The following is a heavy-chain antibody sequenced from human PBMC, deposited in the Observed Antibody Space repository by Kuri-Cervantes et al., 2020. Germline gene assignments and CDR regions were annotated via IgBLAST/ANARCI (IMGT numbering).Heavy chain of an antibody. CDR3: ARDKVVGVVVPAAPGAFDI. CDR2: IYYSGST. J-gene: IGHJ3*02. Sequence: ESLKISCTVSGGSISSYYWSWIRQPPGKGLEWIGYIYYSGSTNYNPSLKSRVTISVDTSKNQFSLKLSSVTAADTAVYYCARDKVVGVVVPAAPGAFDIWGQGTMVTVSS. CDR1: GGSISSYY. V-gene: IGHV4-59*01. D-gene: IGHD2-2*01.